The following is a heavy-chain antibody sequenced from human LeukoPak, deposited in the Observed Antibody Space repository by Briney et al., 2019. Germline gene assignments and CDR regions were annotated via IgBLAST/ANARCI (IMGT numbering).Heavy chain of an antibody. CDR1: GGSISSYY. D-gene: IGHD3-3*01. CDR2: IYYSGST. Sequence: PSETLSLTCTVSGGSISSYYWSWIRQPPGKGLEWIGYIYYSGSTNYNPSLKSRVTVSVGTSKNQFSLKLSSVTAADTAVYYCARGVSDFWSGYPWFDPWGQGTLVTVSS. V-gene: IGHV4-59*01. J-gene: IGHJ5*02. CDR3: ARGVSDFWSGYPWFDP.